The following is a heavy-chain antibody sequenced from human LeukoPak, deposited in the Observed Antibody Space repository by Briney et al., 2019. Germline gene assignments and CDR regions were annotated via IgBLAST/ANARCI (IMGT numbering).Heavy chain of an antibody. D-gene: IGHD3-10*01. Sequence: ASVRVSCKASGYTFTSYGISRVRQAPGEGLEWMGWIKPKSGGTNYAQKFQGRVTMTRDTSISTAYIELSRLGSDDTAVYYCARYLKVRGPVDYWGQGSLVTVSS. V-gene: IGHV1-2*02. CDR2: IKPKSGGT. J-gene: IGHJ4*02. CDR3: ARYLKVRGPVDY. CDR1: GYTFTSYG.